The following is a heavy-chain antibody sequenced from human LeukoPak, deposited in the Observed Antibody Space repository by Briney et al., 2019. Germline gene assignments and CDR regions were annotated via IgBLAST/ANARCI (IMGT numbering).Heavy chain of an antibody. Sequence: GGSLRLSCAASGFTFSDYYMNWIRQAPGKGLEWVSYISGSGDSKFYADSVKGRFTISRDNAKNSLYLQMNSLRAEDTAVYYCARRTYGNYFFDYWGQGTLVTVSS. CDR3: ARRTYGNYFFDY. J-gene: IGHJ4*02. CDR1: GFTFSDYY. D-gene: IGHD4-11*01. V-gene: IGHV3-11*01. CDR2: ISGSGDSK.